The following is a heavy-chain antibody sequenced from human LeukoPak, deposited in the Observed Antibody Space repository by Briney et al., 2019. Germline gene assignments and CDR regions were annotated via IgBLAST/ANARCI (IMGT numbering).Heavy chain of an antibody. Sequence: GRSLRLSCAASGFTFSSYAMHWVRQAPGKGLEWGAVISYDGSNKYYADSVKGRFTISRDNSKNTLYLQMNSLRAEDTAVYYCARAFITMVRGVITPFDYWGQGTLVTVSS. CDR2: ISYDGSNK. D-gene: IGHD3-10*01. CDR1: GFTFSSYA. J-gene: IGHJ4*02. CDR3: ARAFITMVRGVITPFDY. V-gene: IGHV3-30*04.